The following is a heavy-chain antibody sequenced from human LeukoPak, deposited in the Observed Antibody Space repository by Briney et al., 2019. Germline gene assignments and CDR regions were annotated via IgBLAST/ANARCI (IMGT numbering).Heavy chain of an antibody. CDR3: ARDLRVVTAVAGTIGYFQH. CDR2: INPNSGGT. D-gene: IGHD6-19*01. V-gene: IGHV1-2*06. Sequence: ASVKVSCKASGYTFTGYYMHWVRQAPGQGLEWMGRINPNSGGTNYAQKFQGRVTMTRDTSISTAYMELSRLRSDDTAVYYCARDLRVVTAVAGTIGYFQHWGQGTLVTVSS. J-gene: IGHJ1*01. CDR1: GYTFTGYY.